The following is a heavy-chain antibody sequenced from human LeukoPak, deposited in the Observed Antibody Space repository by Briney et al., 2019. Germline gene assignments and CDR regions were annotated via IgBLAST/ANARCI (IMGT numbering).Heavy chain of an antibody. CDR3: AKEQLWYPFDY. D-gene: IGHD5-18*01. Sequence: GGSLRLSCAASGFALSSHWMTWVRQVPGRGPEWVANVNRDGSETYYLDSVKGRFTISKDNAKNSLYLQMNSLRAEDTAVYYCAKEQLWYPFDYWGQGTLVTVSS. CDR1: GFALSSHW. V-gene: IGHV3-7*03. J-gene: IGHJ4*02. CDR2: VNRDGSET.